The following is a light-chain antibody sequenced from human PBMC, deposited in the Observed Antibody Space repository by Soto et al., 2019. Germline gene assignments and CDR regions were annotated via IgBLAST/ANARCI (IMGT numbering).Light chain of an antibody. V-gene: IGLV2-14*01. CDR2: DVS. CDR3: SSYTTVNTRV. CDR1: SSDVGYYNY. Sequence: QSALTQPASVSGSPGQSITISCTGTSSDVGYYNYVSWYQQHPGKVPKIIIYDVSNRPSGVSNRFSGSKSGNTASLTISGLQAEDEADYYCSSYTTVNTRVFGGGTKVTVL. J-gene: IGLJ3*02.